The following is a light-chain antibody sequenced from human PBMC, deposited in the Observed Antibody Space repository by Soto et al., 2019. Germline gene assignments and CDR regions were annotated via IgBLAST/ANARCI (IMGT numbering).Light chain of an antibody. CDR1: QSVTTN. V-gene: IGKV3-15*01. CDR3: QQYYRWPVT. CDR2: GAS. J-gene: IGKJ4*01. Sequence: EVVMTQSPATLSLSPGERVTFSCRASQSVTTNLAWYQHKPGQSPRLLISGASTGASGSPPRFSVSGSGAEFNLTIDRLQSADFAVYYCQQYYRWPVTFGGGTKVEIK.